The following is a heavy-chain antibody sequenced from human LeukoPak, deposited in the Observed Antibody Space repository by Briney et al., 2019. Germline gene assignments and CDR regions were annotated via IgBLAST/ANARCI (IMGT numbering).Heavy chain of an antibody. Sequence: SQTLSLTCAVSGDSVSSNSAAWNWIRQSPSRGLEWQGRTYYRSKGYNDYAISVKSRITIDADTSKNQFSLQLNSVTPEDTAVYYCARGNCGSTVFPFRHWGQGPLVTVSS. J-gene: IGHJ1*01. V-gene: IGHV6-1*01. CDR2: TYYRSKGYN. CDR3: ARGNCGSTVFPFRH. CDR1: GDSVSSNSAA. D-gene: IGHD1-7*01.